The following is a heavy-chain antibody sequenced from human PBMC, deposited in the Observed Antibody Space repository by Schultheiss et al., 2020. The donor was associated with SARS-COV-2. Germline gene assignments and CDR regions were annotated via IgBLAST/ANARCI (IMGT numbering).Heavy chain of an antibody. Sequence: GGSLRLSCAASGFTFSSYGMHWVRQAPGKGLEWVAVISYDGSNKYYADSVKGRFTISRDNSKNTLYLQMNSLRAEDTAVYYCARASIWQQVDLLGEWGMDVWGQGTTVTVSS. J-gene: IGHJ6*02. CDR1: GFTFSSYG. D-gene: IGHD3-10*01. CDR3: ARASIWQQVDLLGEWGMDV. V-gene: IGHV3-30*03. CDR2: ISYDGSNK.